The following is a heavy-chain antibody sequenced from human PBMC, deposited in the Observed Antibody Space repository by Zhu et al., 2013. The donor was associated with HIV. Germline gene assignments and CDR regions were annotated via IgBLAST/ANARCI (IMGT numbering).Heavy chain of an antibody. V-gene: IGHV1-46*01. CDR1: GYNFIHYF. Sequence: QVQLVQSGAEVKKPGASVKISCKASGYNFIHYFMHWVRLVPGQGLEWMGIINPNGGFTSNSDDFHDRLTMTRDTSTSTVYLELGDLKFEDTAIYYCARQGRPVPVDSWGQGTLVTVSS. CDR2: INPNGGFT. J-gene: IGHJ4*02. CDR3: ARQGRPVPVDS.